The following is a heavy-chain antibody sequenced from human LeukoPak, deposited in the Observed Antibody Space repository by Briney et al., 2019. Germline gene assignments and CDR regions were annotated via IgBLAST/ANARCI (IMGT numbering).Heavy chain of an antibody. D-gene: IGHD1-26*01. CDR2: IYYSGST. CDR1: GGSVSGYY. V-gene: IGHV4-59*02. CDR3: ARWDSGSYFLDY. J-gene: IGHJ4*02. Sequence: PSETLSLTCTVSGGSVSGYYWNWIRQPPGKGLEWIGYIYYSGSTNYNPSLKSRVTISIDTSKNQFSLKLNSVTAADTAVYYCARWDSGSYFLDYWGQGTLVTVSS.